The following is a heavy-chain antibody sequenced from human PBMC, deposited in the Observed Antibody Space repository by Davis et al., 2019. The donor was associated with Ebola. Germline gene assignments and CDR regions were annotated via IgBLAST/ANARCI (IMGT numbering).Heavy chain of an antibody. CDR3: ARWDTGVAAAGFEY. CDR1: GFTFSSYA. J-gene: IGHJ4*02. CDR2: ISYDGSNK. Sequence: GESLKISCAASGFTFSSYAMHWVRQAPGKGLEWVAVISYDGSNKYYADSVKGRFTISRDNSKNTLYLQMHSLRLEDTATYFCARWDTGVAAAGFEYWGQGTLVTVSS. D-gene: IGHD6-13*01. V-gene: IGHV3-30-3*01.